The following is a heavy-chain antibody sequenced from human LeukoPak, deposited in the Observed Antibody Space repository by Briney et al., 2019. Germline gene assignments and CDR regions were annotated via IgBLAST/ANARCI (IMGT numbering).Heavy chain of an antibody. D-gene: IGHD3-10*01. V-gene: IGHV4-34*01. CDR2: INHSGST. J-gene: IGHJ6*02. Sequence: PSETLSLICAVYGGSFSGYYWSWIRQPPGKGLEWIGEINHSGSTNYNPSLKSRVTISVDTSKNQFSLKLSSVTAADTAVYYCARALFYGSGSYYLHRYYGMDVWGQGTTVTVSS. CDR1: GGSFSGYY. CDR3: ARALFYGSGSYYLHRYYGMDV.